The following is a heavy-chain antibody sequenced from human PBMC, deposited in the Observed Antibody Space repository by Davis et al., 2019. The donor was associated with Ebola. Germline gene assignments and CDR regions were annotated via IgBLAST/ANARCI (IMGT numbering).Heavy chain of an antibody. CDR2: IIPIFGTA. CDR3: ARDSSFWGLYYDSSGGDY. Sequence: AASVKVSCKASGGTFSSYAISWVRQAPGQGLEWMGGIIPIFGTANYAQKFQGRVTITADKSTSTAYMELSSLRSEDTAVYYCARDSSFWGLYYDSSGGDYWGQGTLVTVSS. CDR1: GGTFSSYA. J-gene: IGHJ4*02. V-gene: IGHV1-69*06. D-gene: IGHD3-22*01.